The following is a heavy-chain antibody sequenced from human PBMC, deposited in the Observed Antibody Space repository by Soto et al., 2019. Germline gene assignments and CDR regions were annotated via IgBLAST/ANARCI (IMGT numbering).Heavy chain of an antibody. CDR2: INPNSGGT. V-gene: IGHV1-2*02. CDR1: GYTFTGYY. Sequence: ASVKVSCKASGYTFTGYYMHWVRQAPGQGLEWMGWINPNSGGTNYAQKFQGRVTMTRDTSISTAYMELSRLRSDDTAVYYCASSKDYYDSSGYYYGAFDTWRQGTMVTVSS. J-gene: IGHJ3*02. D-gene: IGHD3-22*01. CDR3: ASSKDYYDSSGYYYGAFDT.